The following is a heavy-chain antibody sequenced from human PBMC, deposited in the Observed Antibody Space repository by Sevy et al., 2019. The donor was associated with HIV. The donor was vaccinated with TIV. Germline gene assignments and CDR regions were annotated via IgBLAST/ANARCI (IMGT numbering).Heavy chain of an antibody. J-gene: IGHJ4*02. CDR1: GFTFSSYG. CDR2: IWFDGSNT. V-gene: IGHV3-33*01. CDR3: ARDLEFYDSGDYGPAFMPDY. D-gene: IGHD4-17*01. Sequence: GGSLRLSCAASGFTFSSYGMHWVRQGPGKGLEWVAVIWFDGSNTYYADSVKGRFTISRDIAKHTLHLQMNSLRAEDTAVYYCARDLEFYDSGDYGPAFMPDYWGQGTLVTVSS.